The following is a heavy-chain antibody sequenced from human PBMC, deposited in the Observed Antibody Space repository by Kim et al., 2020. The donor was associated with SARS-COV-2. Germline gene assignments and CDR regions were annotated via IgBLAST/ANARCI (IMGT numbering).Heavy chain of an antibody. D-gene: IGHD3-10*01. CDR3: ARQIRLDGGFDY. Sequence: YYHPSLRRRVTISVDTSKNQFSLKLSSVTAADTAVYYCARQIRLDGGFDYRGQGTLVTVSS. J-gene: IGHJ4*02. V-gene: IGHV4-39*01.